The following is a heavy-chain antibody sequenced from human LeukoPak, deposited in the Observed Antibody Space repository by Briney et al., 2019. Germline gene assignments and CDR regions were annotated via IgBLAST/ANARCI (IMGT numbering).Heavy chain of an antibody. CDR1: GGSISSYY. V-gene: IGHV4-39*07. CDR2: IYYSGST. J-gene: IGHJ5*02. D-gene: IGHD3-10*02. Sequence: SETLSLTFTVSGGSISSYYWGWIRQPPGKGLEWIGSIYYSGSTYYNPSLKSRVTISVDTSKNQFSLKLSSVTAADTAVYYCARAPTIFGWFDPWGQGTLVTVSS. CDR3: ARAPTIFGWFDP.